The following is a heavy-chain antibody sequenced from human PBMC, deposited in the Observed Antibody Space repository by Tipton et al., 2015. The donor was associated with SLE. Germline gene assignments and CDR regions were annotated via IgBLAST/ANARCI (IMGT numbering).Heavy chain of an antibody. D-gene: IGHD2-2*01. J-gene: IGHJ4*02. V-gene: IGHV4-61*01. CDR3: VRSYQGMD. CDR1: GGSISSGFYY. Sequence: TLSLTCTVSGGSISSGFYYWSWIRQPPGKGLEWIGYIHYSGNTDYNPSLKSRVTISADTSKSQFSLTLNFVTAADTAVYYCVRSYQGMDWGQGTLVTVSS. CDR2: IHYSGNT.